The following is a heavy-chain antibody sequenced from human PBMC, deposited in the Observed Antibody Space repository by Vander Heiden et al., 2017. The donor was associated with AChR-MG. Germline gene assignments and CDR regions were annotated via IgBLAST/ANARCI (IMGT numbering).Heavy chain of an antibody. CDR2: ISAYNGNT. V-gene: IGHV1-18*01. J-gene: IGHJ1*01. D-gene: IGHD2-15*01. Sequence: QVQLGQSGAEVKKTGASVKDYCKASGYTFTSYGITWVRQAPGQGLEWMGWISAYNGNTDYAQKLQGRVTMTTDTSTSTAYMELRSLRSDDTAVYYCARSGLVDIVVVVAARDEYFQHWGQGTLVTVSS. CDR3: ARSGLVDIVVVVAARDEYFQH. CDR1: GYTFTSYG.